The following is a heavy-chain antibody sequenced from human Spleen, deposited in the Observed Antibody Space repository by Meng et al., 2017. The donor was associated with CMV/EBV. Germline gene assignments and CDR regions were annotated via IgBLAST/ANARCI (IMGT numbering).Heavy chain of an antibody. CDR2: IKQDGSEK. V-gene: IGHV3-7*03. CDR1: GFTFSSYW. D-gene: IGHD6-13*01. CDR3: ARPGITVAGTRWFDP. J-gene: IGHJ5*02. Sequence: GESLKISCAASGFTFSSYWMSWVRQAPGKGLEWVANIKQDGSEKYYVDSVKGRFTISRDNAKNSLYLQMNSLRAEDTALYYCARPGITVAGTRWFDPWGQGTLVTVSS.